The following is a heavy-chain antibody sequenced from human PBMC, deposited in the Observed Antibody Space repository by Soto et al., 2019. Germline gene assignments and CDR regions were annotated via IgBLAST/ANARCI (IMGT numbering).Heavy chain of an antibody. CDR3: ARQNTIFGVVITDAFDI. D-gene: IGHD3-3*01. J-gene: IGHJ3*02. CDR2: IDPSDSYT. CDR1: GCSFTSYW. Sequence: GESLKISCKGSGCSFTSYWISWVRQMPGKGLEWMGRIDPSDSYTNYSPSFQGHVTISADKSISTAYLQWSSLKASDTAMYYCARQNTIFGVVITDAFDIWGQGTMVTVSS. V-gene: IGHV5-10-1*01.